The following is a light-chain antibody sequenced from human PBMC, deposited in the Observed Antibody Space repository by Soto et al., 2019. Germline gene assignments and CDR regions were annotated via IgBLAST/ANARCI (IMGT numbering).Light chain of an antibody. V-gene: IGLV1-44*01. CDR2: SNN. CDR3: AAWDDSLNGHV. Sequence: QSVLTQPPSASGTPGQRVTISCSGSISNIGSNTVNWYQQLPGTAPKLLIYSNNQRPSGVPDRFSGSKSGTSASQAISGLQSEGEADYYCAAWDDSLNGHVFGTGTKVTVL. CDR1: ISNIGSNT. J-gene: IGLJ1*01.